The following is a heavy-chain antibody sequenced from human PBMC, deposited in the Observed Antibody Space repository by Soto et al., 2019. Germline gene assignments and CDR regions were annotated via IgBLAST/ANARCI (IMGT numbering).Heavy chain of an antibody. CDR3: ARGKGYSYGSSSPGGMDV. CDR1: GGTFSSYA. D-gene: IGHD5-18*01. CDR2: IIPIFGTA. Sequence: SVKVSCKASGGTFSSYAISWVRQAPGQGLEWMGGIIPIFGTANYAQKFQGRVTITADESTSTAYMELSSLRSEDTAVYYCARGKGYSYGSSSPGGMDVWGQGTTVTVSS. J-gene: IGHJ6*02. V-gene: IGHV1-69*13.